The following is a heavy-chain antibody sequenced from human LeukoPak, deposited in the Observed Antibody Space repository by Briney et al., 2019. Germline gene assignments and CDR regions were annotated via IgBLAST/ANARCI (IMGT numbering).Heavy chain of an antibody. V-gene: IGHV4-4*07. CDR1: GGSISTYY. Sequence: SETLSLTCTVSGGSISTYYWSWIRQPAGKELEWIGRIYTSGSTNYNPSLKSRVTMSVDTSKNQFSLKLSSVTAADTAVYYCARDTHYYDSSGYYGAAFDIWGQGTMVTVSS. CDR2: IYTSGST. J-gene: IGHJ3*02. D-gene: IGHD3-22*01. CDR3: ARDTHYYDSSGYYGAAFDI.